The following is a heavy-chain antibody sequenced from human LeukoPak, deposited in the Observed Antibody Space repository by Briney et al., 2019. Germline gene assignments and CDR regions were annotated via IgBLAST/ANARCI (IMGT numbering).Heavy chain of an antibody. J-gene: IGHJ4*02. D-gene: IGHD2-2*01. Sequence: ASVKVSCTASGYTFTSYYMHWVRQAPGQGLEWMGLINPNSDGTNYAHKFQGRFTITRDKSISTAYMEMNRLRADDTAVYYCARDGGVLVVPAALDYWGQGTLVTVSS. CDR2: INPNSDGT. CDR3: ARDGGVLVVPAALDY. V-gene: IGHV1-2*02. CDR1: GYTFTSYY.